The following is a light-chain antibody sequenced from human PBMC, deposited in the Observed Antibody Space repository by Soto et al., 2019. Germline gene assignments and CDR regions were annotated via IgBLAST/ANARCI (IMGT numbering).Light chain of an antibody. V-gene: IGLV2-8*01. CDR2: EVS. CDR1: SSDVGGYNY. J-gene: IGLJ1*01. CDR3: LSYADTAYV. Sequence: QSALTQPPSASGSPGQSVTISCAGTSSDVGGYNYVSWYQQYPGKVPKLMIYEVSERPSGVPDRFSGSKSGNTAFLPVSALQAEDEADYYCLSYADTAYVFGTGTKVTVL.